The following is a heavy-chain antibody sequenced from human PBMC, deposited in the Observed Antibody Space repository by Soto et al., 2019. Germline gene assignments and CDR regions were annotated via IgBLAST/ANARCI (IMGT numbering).Heavy chain of an antibody. CDR3: AREDSSGWYGRGYYYYGMDV. J-gene: IGHJ6*02. D-gene: IGHD6-19*01. V-gene: IGHV4-34*01. CDR1: DVSLCFYY. Sequence: LSHRCAVDDVSLCFYYLIWLRKPPGKGVEWIGEINHSGSTNYNPSLKSRVTISVDTSKNQFSLKLSSVTAADTAVYYCAREDSSGWYGRGYYYYGMDVWGQGTT. CDR2: INHSGST.